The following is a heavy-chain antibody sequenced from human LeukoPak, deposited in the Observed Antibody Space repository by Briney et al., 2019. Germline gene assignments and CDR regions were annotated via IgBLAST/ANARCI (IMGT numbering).Heavy chain of an antibody. CDR3: ARAWFGELFGWFDP. Sequence: GGSQRLSCAGSGFSFSTYGMHWVRQAPGKGLEWVAFIHYDGSNKYYAESVKGRFTISRDDFKNTVFLQMDSLRTEDTAVYFCARAWFGELFGWFDPWGQGTLVTVSS. CDR2: IHYDGSNK. CDR1: GFSFSTYG. V-gene: IGHV3-30*02. D-gene: IGHD3-10*01. J-gene: IGHJ5*02.